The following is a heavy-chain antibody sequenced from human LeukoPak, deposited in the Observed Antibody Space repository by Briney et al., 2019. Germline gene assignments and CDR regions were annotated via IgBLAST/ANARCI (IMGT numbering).Heavy chain of an antibody. CDR3: AKAAAERCASIKCYPFDS. CDR1: GSSFNSYA. J-gene: IGHJ4*02. Sequence: GGSLRLSCTASGSSFNSYAMNWVRHAPGKGLEWVASIIGPGGDTYPAGSVRGRFTISRDNSKNTLYLQMSHLRVEDTGLYYCAKAAAERCASIKCYPFDSWGQGTLVGVSS. V-gene: IGHV3-23*01. CDR2: IIGPGGDT. D-gene: IGHD1-1*01.